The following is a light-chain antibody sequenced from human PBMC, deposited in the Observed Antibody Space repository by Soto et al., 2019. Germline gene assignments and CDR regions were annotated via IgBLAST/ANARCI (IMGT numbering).Light chain of an antibody. J-gene: IGKJ4*01. CDR3: QEYNNWPALT. Sequence: EIVMTQSPATLSVSPGERATLSCRANQSVSSNLAWYQQKPGQAPXLLXSGASTRATGIPDRFSGSGSGTEYTLTISSLQSEDFAVYYCQEYNNWPALTFGGGTKVDIK. CDR1: QSVSSN. CDR2: GAS. V-gene: IGKV3-15*01.